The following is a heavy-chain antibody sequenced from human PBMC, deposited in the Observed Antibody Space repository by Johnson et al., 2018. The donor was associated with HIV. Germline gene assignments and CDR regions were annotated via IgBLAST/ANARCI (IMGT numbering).Heavy chain of an antibody. CDR3: ASLGWFGESGAFDI. Sequence: VQLVESGGGVVRPGRSLRLSCAASGFTFSSYTMHWVRQAPGKGLEWVAVISYDGSNKYYADSVKGRFTISRDNSKNTLYLQMNSLRAEDTAVYYCASLGWFGESGAFDIWGQGTMVTVSS. CDR1: GFTFSSYT. V-gene: IGHV3-30-3*01. J-gene: IGHJ3*02. D-gene: IGHD3-10*01. CDR2: ISYDGSNK.